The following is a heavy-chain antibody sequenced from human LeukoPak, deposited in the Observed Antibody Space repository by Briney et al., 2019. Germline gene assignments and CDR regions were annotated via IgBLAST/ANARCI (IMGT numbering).Heavy chain of an antibody. D-gene: IGHD6-6*01. CDR2: ISSSGSTL. J-gene: IGHJ6*03. V-gene: IGHV3-48*01. CDR1: GCSLREFR. CDR3: ARGYSTSSYSHYYYYMDV. Sequence: GGSLTHSCPASGCSLREFRMNGVRQAPWKGRQWLAYISSSGSTLFSADSVKGRFTISRDNVNNSLYLQMNSLGVDDMGVYYCARGYSTSSYSHYYYYMDVWGKGAPVAVSS.